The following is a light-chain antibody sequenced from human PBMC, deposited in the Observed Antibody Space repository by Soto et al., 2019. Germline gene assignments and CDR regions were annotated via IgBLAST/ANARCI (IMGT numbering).Light chain of an antibody. Sequence: EVVMTQSPATLSVSPGERATLSCRASETVNSNLAWYQQKPGQAPRLLIYTISIRATGIPARFSGSGSGTDFTINIRSLKSEDFGVYYCQQYNKWWTFGQGTKVDIK. V-gene: IGKV3-15*01. CDR2: TIS. CDR1: ETVNSN. CDR3: QQYNKWWT. J-gene: IGKJ1*01.